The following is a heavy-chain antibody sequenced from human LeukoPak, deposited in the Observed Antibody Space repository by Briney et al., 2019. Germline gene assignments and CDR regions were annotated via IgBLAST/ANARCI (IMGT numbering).Heavy chain of an antibody. CDR3: ARVPPYYMDV. CDR1: GGSISSSSCN. Sequence: SETLSLTCTVSGGSISSSSCNWGWIRQPPGKGLEWIGSIYYSGSTYYNPSLKSRVTISVDTSKNQFSLKLSSVTAADTAVYYCARVPPYYMDVWGKGTTVTVSS. J-gene: IGHJ6*03. V-gene: IGHV4-39*07. CDR2: IYYSGST.